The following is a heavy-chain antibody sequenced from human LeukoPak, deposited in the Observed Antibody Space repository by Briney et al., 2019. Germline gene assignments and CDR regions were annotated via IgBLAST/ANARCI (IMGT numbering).Heavy chain of an antibody. CDR1: GFTYSNYW. D-gene: IGHD3-22*01. V-gene: IGHV3-7*01. Sequence: GGSLRLSCAASGFTYSNYWMSWVRQAPGKGLEWVANIKRDGRERYYVDSVKGRFTISRDNAKNSMYLQMNSLRADDTAVYYCARDAYIDRYFDYWGQGTLVTVSS. CDR3: ARDAYIDRYFDY. CDR2: IKRDGRER. J-gene: IGHJ4*02.